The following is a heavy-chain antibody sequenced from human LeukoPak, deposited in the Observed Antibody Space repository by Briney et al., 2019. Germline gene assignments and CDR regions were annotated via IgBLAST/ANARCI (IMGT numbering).Heavy chain of an antibody. V-gene: IGHV4-39*07. CDR2: IYYSGST. D-gene: IGHD6-19*01. CDR1: GGSISSSSYY. CDR3: ARDRMRYSSGWYPQSEVDV. J-gene: IGHJ6*02. Sequence: SETLSLTCTVSGGSISSSSYYWGWIRQPPGKGLEWIGSIYYSGSTYYNPSLKSRVTISVDTSKNQFSLKLSSVTAADTAVYYCARDRMRYSSGWYPQSEVDVWGQGTTVTVSS.